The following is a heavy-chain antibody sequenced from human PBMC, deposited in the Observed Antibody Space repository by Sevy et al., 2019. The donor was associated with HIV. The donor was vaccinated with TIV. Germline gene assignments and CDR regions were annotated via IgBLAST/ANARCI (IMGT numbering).Heavy chain of an antibody. CDR1: GGSITSLY. J-gene: IGHJ4*02. V-gene: IGHV4-59*08. CDR3: AGENAWGRGYS. CDR2: IYYNGHI. D-gene: IGHD1-26*01. Sequence: SETLSLTCTVSGGSITSLYWNWIRQPPGKGLEWSANIYYNGHINYNPSLKSRVTLSLDTSKNQFSLRLSSGTAADTAMYYCAGENAWGRGYSWGQGTLVTVSS.